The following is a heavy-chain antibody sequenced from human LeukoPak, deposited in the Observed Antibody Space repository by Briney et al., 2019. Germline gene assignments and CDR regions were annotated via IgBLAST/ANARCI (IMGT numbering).Heavy chain of an antibody. CDR1: GFTFSSYW. D-gene: IGHD2-8*01. Sequence: GGSLRLSCAASGFTFSSYWMTWVRQAPGKGLEWVANIKDDGGEGYYVDSVKGRFTVSRDNANNFVYLQLTSLRAEDTAVYYCATRYCTISACRAASYKSFDVWGKGTTVTVSS. V-gene: IGHV3-7*01. CDR3: ATRYCTISACRAASYKSFDV. CDR2: IKDDGGEG. J-gene: IGHJ6*04.